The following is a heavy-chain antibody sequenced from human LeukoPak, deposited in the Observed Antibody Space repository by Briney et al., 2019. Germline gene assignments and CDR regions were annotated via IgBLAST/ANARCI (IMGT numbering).Heavy chain of an antibody. CDR1: GFTFRVYP. Sequence: GGSLRLSCSASGFTFRVYPIHWVRQAPGEGLQYVSAISSAGGTTYYADSVRGRFTISRDNSKNTLYLQMSSLRAEDTALYYCVKVGDSGYGEYYQHWGQGTLVTVSS. J-gene: IGHJ1*01. V-gene: IGHV3-64D*06. CDR2: ISSAGGTT. D-gene: IGHD5-12*01. CDR3: VKVGDSGYGEYYQH.